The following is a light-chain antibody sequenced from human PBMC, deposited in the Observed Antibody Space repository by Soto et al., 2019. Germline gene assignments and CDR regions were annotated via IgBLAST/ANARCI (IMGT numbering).Light chain of an antibody. J-gene: IGKJ1*01. Sequence: EIVMTQSPASLSVSPGERATLSCRASQNINNNLAWYQHKPGQAPRVVIYGASARATGIPARFSGSGSGTQFTLTISSLQSEDFAVYYCQQYYDWLPWTFGQGTKVEV. CDR2: GAS. CDR1: QNINNN. CDR3: QQYYDWLPWT. V-gene: IGKV3-15*01.